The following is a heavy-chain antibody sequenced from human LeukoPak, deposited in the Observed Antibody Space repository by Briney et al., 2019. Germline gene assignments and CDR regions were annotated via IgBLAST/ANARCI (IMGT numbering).Heavy chain of an antibody. J-gene: IGHJ4*02. CDR3: AMAWTGVGSGSYHQTNPHY. Sequence: ASVKVSCKVSGYTLTELSIHWVRQAPGKALEWMGGFNREDGEKIYVKKCQGRVTITADKSTITAYMELSSLRSEVTAVYYCAMAWTGVGSGSYHQTNPHYWVQGTLVTVSS. CDR1: GYTLTELS. D-gene: IGHD3-10*01. V-gene: IGHV1-24*01. CDR2: FNREDGEK.